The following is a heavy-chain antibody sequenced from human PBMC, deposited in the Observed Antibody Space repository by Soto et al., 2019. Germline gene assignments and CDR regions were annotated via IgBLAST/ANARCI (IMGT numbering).Heavy chain of an antibody. V-gene: IGHV4-31*03. D-gene: IGHD6-6*01. CDR2: IYYSGRT. CDR3: ARGSFSSSSSWFDP. Sequence: QVQLQESGPGLVKPSQTLSLTCTVSGGSISSGGYYWSWIRQHPGKGLEWIGYIYYSGRTYYNPSLHSRVSIAVDTTENQFSLKLTSVTAAETSVYYCARGSFSSSSSWFDPWGRETLFTVSS. CDR1: GGSISSGGYY. J-gene: IGHJ5*02.